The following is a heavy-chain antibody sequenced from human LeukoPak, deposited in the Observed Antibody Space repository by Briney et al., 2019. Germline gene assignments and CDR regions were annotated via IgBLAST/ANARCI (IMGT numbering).Heavy chain of an antibody. V-gene: IGHV3-33*01. CDR2: IWYGGNIK. J-gene: IGHJ4*02. CDR1: GFTFTTCG. CDR3: ATGVAGANSFDF. D-gene: IGHD6-19*01. Sequence: PGGSLRLSCAASGFTFTTCGMHWVRQAPGKGLEWVAVIWYGGNIKYYADSVKGRFTISRDNSKNTLYLQMNSLRAEDTAVYYCATGVAGANSFDFWGQGTPVTVSS.